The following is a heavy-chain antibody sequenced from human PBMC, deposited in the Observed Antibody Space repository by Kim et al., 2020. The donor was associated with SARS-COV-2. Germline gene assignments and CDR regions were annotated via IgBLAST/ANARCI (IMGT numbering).Heavy chain of an antibody. CDR2: ISHSGST. CDR3: ARRGGGNPDY. CDR1: GGSISSRYW. D-gene: IGHD2-15*01. V-gene: IGHV4-4*02. J-gene: IGHJ4*02. Sequence: SETLSLTCAVSGGSISSRYWWSWVRQPPGKGLEWIGEISHSGSTNYNPSLKTRVTMSLDRSKNQFSLKLSSVTAADTAVYYCARRGGGNPDYWGQGTLVTVSS.